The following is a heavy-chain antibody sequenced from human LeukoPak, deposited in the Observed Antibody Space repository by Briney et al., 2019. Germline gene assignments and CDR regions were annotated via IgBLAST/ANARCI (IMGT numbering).Heavy chain of an antibody. V-gene: IGHV3-21*01. Sequence: PGGSLRLSCAASGFTFSTYSMHWVRQAPGKGLEWVSAISSSSSFIYYGDSMKGRFTISRDNAKNSLYLQMNSLRAEDTAVYYCARDAGQQLVKNAFDIWGQGTMVTVSS. D-gene: IGHD6-13*01. CDR1: GFTFSTYS. J-gene: IGHJ3*02. CDR3: ARDAGQQLVKNAFDI. CDR2: ISSSSSFI.